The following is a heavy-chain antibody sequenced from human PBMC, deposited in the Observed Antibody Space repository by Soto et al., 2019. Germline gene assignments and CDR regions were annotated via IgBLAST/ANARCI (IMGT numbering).Heavy chain of an antibody. J-gene: IGHJ6*03. CDR2: IYHSGST. Sequence: TSETLSLTCAVSSGSISSSNWWSWVRQPPGKGLEWIGEIYHSGSTNYNPSLKSRVTISVDKSKNQFSLKLSSVTAADTAVYYCARVPEGDYYYYHMDVWGKGTTVTVSS. CDR1: SGSISSSNW. D-gene: IGHD3-16*01. CDR3: ARVPEGDYYYYHMDV. V-gene: IGHV4-4*02.